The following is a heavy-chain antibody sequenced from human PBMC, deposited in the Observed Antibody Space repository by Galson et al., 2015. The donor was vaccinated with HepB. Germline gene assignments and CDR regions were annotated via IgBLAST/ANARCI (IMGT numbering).Heavy chain of an antibody. D-gene: IGHD2-2*01. Sequence: SLRLSCAASGFTFSSYWMHWVRQAPGKGLVWVSRINSDGSSTSYADSVKGRFTISRDNAKNTLYLQMNSLSAEDTAVYYCARGLNGVPAAISSGGGYFDYWGQGTLVTVSS. CDR2: INSDGSST. CDR3: ARGLNGVPAAISSGGGYFDY. V-gene: IGHV3-74*01. CDR1: GFTFSSYW. J-gene: IGHJ4*02.